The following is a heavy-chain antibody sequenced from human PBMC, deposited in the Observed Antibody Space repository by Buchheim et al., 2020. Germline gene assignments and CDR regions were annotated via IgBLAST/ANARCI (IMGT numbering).Heavy chain of an antibody. J-gene: IGHJ4*02. V-gene: IGHV3-48*03. CDR2: ISSSGSTI. CDR1: GFTFSSYE. CDR3: ARDPGDCSGGSCYSYYFDY. Sequence: EVQLVESGGGLVQPGGSLRLSCAASGFTFSSYEMNWVRQAPGKGLEWVSYISSSGSTIYYADSVKGRFTISRDNAKNSLYLQMNSLRAEDTAVYYCARDPGDCSGGSCYSYYFDYWGQGTL. D-gene: IGHD2-15*01.